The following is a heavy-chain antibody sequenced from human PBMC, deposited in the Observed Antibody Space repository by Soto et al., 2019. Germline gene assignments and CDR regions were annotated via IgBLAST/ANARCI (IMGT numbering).Heavy chain of an antibody. D-gene: IGHD3-3*01. J-gene: IGHJ4*02. Sequence: LSLTCTVSGGSISSGDYYWSWIRQPPGKGLEWIGYIYYSGSTYYNPSLKSRVTISVDTSKNQFSLKLSSVTAADTAVYYCARGGAGFLEWLPRLPYCESRGERTLANVSS. CDR1: GGSISSGDYY. CDR3: ARGGAGFLEWLPRLPYCES. V-gene: IGHV4-30-4*01. CDR2: IYYSGST.